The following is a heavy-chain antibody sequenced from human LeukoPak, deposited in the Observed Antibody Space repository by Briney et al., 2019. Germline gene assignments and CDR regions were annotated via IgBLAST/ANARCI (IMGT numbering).Heavy chain of an antibody. CDR1: GFTFSSCG. CDR3: AKEPPGDYDY. D-gene: IGHD4-17*01. Sequence: PGGSLRLSCAASGFTFSSCGMHWVRQAPGKGLEWVAFIRYDGSNKYYADSVKGRFTISRDNSKNTPYLQMNSLRAEDTAVYYCAKEPPGDYDYWGQGTLVTVSS. V-gene: IGHV3-30*02. J-gene: IGHJ4*02. CDR2: IRYDGSNK.